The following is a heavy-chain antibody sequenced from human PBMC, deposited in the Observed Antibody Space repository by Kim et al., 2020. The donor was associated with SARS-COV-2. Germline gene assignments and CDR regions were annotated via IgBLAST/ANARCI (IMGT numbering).Heavy chain of an antibody. J-gene: IGHJ3*02. CDR1: GGSISSGGYY. Sequence: SETLSLTCTVSGGSISSGGYYWSWIRQHPGKGLEWIGYIYYSGSTYYNPSLKSRVTISVDTSKNQFSLKLSSVTAADTAVYYCARVARITIFGVVNSAFDIWGQGTMVTVS. V-gene: IGHV4-31*03. CDR2: IYYSGST. CDR3: ARVARITIFGVVNSAFDI. D-gene: IGHD3-3*01.